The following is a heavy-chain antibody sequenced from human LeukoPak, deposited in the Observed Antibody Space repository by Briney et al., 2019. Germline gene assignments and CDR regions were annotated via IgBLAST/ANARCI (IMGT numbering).Heavy chain of an antibody. D-gene: IGHD3-10*01. CDR2: IKSKTDGGTT. J-gene: IGHJ4*02. Sequence: GVSLGLSCAASGFTFSNAWRSWVRQAPGKGLEWVGRIKSKTDGGTTDYAAPVKGRFTISRDDSKNTLYLQMNSLKTEDTAVYYCTTAYYYGSGSYYAYDYWGQGTLVTVSS. CDR1: GFTFSNAW. CDR3: TTAYYYGSGSYYAYDY. V-gene: IGHV3-15*01.